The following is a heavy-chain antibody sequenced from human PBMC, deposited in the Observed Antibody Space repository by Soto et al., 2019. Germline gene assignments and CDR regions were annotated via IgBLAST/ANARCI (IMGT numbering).Heavy chain of an antibody. Sequence: PWGSLRLSCAASGFTFSSYTMNWVRQAPGRGLEWGSSLGTSSSYIYYADSVKGRFTIARDNAKNSLFLQMNSLRADDTAVYYCARDSVRDYLYYYYGMDVWGQGTTVTVSS. D-gene: IGHD4-17*01. CDR1: GFTFSSYT. CDR3: ARDSVRDYLYYYYGMDV. J-gene: IGHJ6*02. CDR2: LGTSSSYI. V-gene: IGHV3-21*01.